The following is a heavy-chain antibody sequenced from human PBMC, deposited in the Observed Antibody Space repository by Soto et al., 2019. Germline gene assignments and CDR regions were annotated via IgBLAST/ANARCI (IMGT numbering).Heavy chain of an antibody. CDR3: SRVDDYDSSGYYGY. D-gene: IGHD3-22*01. V-gene: IGHV1-18*04. CDR1: GYTFTIYG. CDR2: ISGYNGNT. Sequence: QVQLVQSGAEVKKPGASVKVSCKASGYTFTIYGISWVRQAPGQGLEWMGWISGYNGNTDYAQNLQDKVTLNTDASASSVDMELSSDGSEERADYYCSRVDDYDSSGYYGYGGQRTDITVSS. J-gene: IGHJ4*02.